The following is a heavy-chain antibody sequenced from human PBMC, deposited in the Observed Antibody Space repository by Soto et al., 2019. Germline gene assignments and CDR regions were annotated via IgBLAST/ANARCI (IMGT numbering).Heavy chain of an antibody. CDR3: ARRTVGWYFDL. CDR2: ISGSGGGT. CDR1: GFTFSIYA. Sequence: EVQLLESGGGLVQPGGSLRLSCAASGFTFSIYAMNWVRQAPGKGLEWVSVISGSGGGTYYADSVKGRFTISRDNSKNTLYLQMNSLSAEDTAVYYCARRTVGWYFDLWGRGTLVTVSS. J-gene: IGHJ2*01. V-gene: IGHV3-23*01. D-gene: IGHD4-17*01.